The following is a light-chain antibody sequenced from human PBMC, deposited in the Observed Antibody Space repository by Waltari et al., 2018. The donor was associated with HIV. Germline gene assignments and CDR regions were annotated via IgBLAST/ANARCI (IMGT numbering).Light chain of an antibody. Sequence: SSALTQSHSVSVAPGRTARITCEGHNIGSTRVNSYQQKTGQAPIVVIYAESDRPSGVPARFSGYSSGNTATLTIRSVEAGDEADYYCQVWDKSLYQVVFGGGTRVTVL. J-gene: IGLJ2*01. V-gene: IGLV3-21*02. CDR2: AES. CDR3: QVWDKSLYQVV. CDR1: NIGSTR.